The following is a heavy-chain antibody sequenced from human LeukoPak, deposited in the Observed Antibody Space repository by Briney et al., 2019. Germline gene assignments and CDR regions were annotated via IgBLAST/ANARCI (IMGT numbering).Heavy chain of an antibody. Sequence: SETLSLTCTVSGGSISSYYWSWIRQPPGKGLEWIGYIYYSGSTNYNPSLKSRVTIPVDTSKNQFSLKLSSVTAADTAVYYCARAEAAVLDYWGQGTLVTVSS. CDR1: GGSISSYY. CDR3: ARAEAAVLDY. J-gene: IGHJ4*02. D-gene: IGHD6-13*01. V-gene: IGHV4-59*01. CDR2: IYYSGST.